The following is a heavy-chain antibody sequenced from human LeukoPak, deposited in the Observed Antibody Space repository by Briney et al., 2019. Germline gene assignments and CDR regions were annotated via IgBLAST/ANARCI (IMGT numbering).Heavy chain of an antibody. D-gene: IGHD3-10*01. V-gene: IGHV4-59*01. CDR3: AREENGSGSYYNLHAFDI. CDR2: IYYSGST. J-gene: IGHJ3*02. CDR1: GGSISSYY. Sequence: MPSETLSLTCTVSGGSISSYYWSWIRQPPGKGLEWIGYIYYSGSTNYNPSLKSRVTISVDTSKNQFSLKLSSVTAADTAVYYCAREENGSGSYYNLHAFDIWGQGTMVTVSS.